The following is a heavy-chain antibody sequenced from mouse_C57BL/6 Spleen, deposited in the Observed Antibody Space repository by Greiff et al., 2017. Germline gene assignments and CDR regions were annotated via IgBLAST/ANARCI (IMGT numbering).Heavy chain of an antibody. V-gene: IGHV5-6*01. CDR2: ISSGGSYT. CDR1: GFTFSSYG. Sequence: EVHLVKSGGDLVKPGGSLKLSCAASGFTFSSYGMSWVRQTPDKRLEWVATISSGGSYTYYPDSVKGRFTISRDNAKNTLYLQMSSLKSEDTAMYYCARRIYDGYPAWFAYWGQGTLVTVSA. D-gene: IGHD2-3*01. CDR3: ARRIYDGYPAWFAY. J-gene: IGHJ3*01.